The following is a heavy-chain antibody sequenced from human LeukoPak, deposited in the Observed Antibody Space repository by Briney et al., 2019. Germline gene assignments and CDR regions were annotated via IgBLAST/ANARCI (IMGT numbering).Heavy chain of an antibody. D-gene: IGHD5-24*01. CDR3: AKDAPLDGYNSYFDY. CDR1: GFTFSSYA. V-gene: IGHV3-23*01. CDR2: ISGSGGNT. Sequence: GGSLRLSCAASGFTFSSYAMSWVRQAPGKGLEWVSAISGSGGNTYYADSEKGRFTISRDNSKNTLYLQMNSLRAEDTAVYYCAKDAPLDGYNSYFDYWGQGTLVTVSS. J-gene: IGHJ4*02.